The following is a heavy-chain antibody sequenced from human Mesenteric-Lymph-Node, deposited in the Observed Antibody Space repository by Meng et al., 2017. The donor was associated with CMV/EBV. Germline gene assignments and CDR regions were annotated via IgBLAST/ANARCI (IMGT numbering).Heavy chain of an antibody. D-gene: IGHD2-2*01. Sequence: SETLSLTCTVSGGSISSGGYYWNWIRQHPGKGLEWIGFMYHTGSSFYNPSLKSRLTISIDTSTNQLSLNLTSVTATDTAVYYCARQAVVPDYGVDVWGQGTTVTVSS. V-gene: IGHV4-31*03. CDR2: MYHTGSS. CDR1: GGSISSGGYY. J-gene: IGHJ6*02. CDR3: ARQAVVPDYGVDV.